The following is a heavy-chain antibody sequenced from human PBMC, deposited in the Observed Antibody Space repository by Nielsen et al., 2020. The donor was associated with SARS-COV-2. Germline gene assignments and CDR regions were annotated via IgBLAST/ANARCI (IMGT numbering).Heavy chain of an antibody. D-gene: IGHD1-26*01. J-gene: IGHJ6*02. CDR1: GYTFTNYY. V-gene: IGHV1-46*01. CDR3: ARVGATNYYYGMDV. Sequence: ASVKVSCKASGYTFTNYYMHWVRQAPGQGLEWMGIINTSDGSTTYAQKFQGRVTMTRDTSTRTVYMELRSLRSEDTAVYYCARVGATNYYYGMDVWGQGTTVTVSS. CDR2: INTSDGST.